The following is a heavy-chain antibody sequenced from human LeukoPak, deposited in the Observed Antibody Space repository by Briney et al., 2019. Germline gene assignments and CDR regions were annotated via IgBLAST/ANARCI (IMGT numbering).Heavy chain of an antibody. V-gene: IGHV3-7*01. CDR3: ARDGIKRGYSYGPDY. Sequence: GGSLRLSCAASGFTFSSYWMSWVRQAPGKGLEWVANIKQDGSEKYYVDSVKGRFTISRDNAKNSLYLQMNSLRAEDTAVYYCARDGIKRGYSYGPDYWGQGTLVTVSS. CDR1: GFTFSSYW. CDR2: IKQDGSEK. D-gene: IGHD5-18*01. J-gene: IGHJ4*02.